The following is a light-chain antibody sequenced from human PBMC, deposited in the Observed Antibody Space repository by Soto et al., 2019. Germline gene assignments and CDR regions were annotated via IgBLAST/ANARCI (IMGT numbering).Light chain of an antibody. V-gene: IGKV3-20*01. CDR3: QHYGGSPLYT. CDR1: QSVSSSY. CDR2: GAS. Sequence: EIVLTQSPGTLSLSPGERATLSCRASQSVSSSYLAWYQQKPGQDPRLLIYGASSRATGIPDRFSGSGSGTDFTLTISRLEPEDFAVYYCQHYGGSPLYTFGQGTKLEIK. J-gene: IGKJ2*01.